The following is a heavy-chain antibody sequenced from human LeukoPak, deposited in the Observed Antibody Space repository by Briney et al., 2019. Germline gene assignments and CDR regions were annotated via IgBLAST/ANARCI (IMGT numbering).Heavy chain of an antibody. Sequence: SETLSLTCTVSGGSISSSSYYWGWIRQPPGKGLEWIGSIYYSGSTYYNPSLKSRVTISVDTSKNQFSLKLSSVTAADTAVCYCARSGWYRGAFDIWGQGTMVTVSS. J-gene: IGHJ3*02. V-gene: IGHV4-39*01. CDR2: IYYSGST. D-gene: IGHD6-19*01. CDR3: ARSGWYRGAFDI. CDR1: GGSISSSSYY.